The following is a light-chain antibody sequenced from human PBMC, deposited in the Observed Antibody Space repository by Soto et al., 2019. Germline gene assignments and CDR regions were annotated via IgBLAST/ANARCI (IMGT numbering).Light chain of an antibody. Sequence: DIVLTQSPATLSLSPGEGATLSCRASESVRNYLAWYQQKPGQVPRLLMYDASNRATGVPARFSGNGSGTDFSLTISSLEPEDFAVYYCQQRYNWPPLTFGGGTRVEIK. J-gene: IGKJ4*01. CDR3: QQRYNWPPLT. CDR2: DAS. CDR1: ESVRNY. V-gene: IGKV3-11*01.